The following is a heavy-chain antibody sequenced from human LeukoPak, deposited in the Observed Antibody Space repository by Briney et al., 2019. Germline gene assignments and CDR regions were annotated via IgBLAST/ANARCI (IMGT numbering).Heavy chain of an antibody. J-gene: IGHJ4*01. CDR3: AKPPIEAAGTVGYFDY. CDR2: ISYDGSNK. V-gene: IGHV3-30*04. Sequence: PGRSLRLSCAASGFTFSSYAMHWVRQAPGKGLEWVAVISYDGSNKYYADSVKGRFTISRDNSKSTLYLQMNSLRAEDTAVYYCAKPPIEAAGTVGYFDYWGQGTLVTVSS. D-gene: IGHD6-13*01. CDR1: GFTFSSYA.